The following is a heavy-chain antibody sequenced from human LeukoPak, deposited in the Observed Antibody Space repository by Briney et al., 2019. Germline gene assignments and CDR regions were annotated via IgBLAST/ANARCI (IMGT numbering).Heavy chain of an antibody. CDR1: GGSISSGDYY. D-gene: IGHD3-3*01. J-gene: IGHJ4*02. CDR3: ARHGNDFWSGYYSGNFDY. Sequence: PSETLSLTCTVSGGSISSGDYYWSWIRQPPGKGLEWIGYIYYSGSTYYNPSLKSRVTISVDTSKNQFSLKLSSVTAADTAVYYCARHGNDFWSGYYSGNFDYWGQGTLVTVSS. V-gene: IGHV4-30-4*08. CDR2: IYYSGST.